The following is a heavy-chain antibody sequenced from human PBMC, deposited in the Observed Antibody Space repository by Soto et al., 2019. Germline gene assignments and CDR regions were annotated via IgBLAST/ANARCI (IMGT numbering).Heavy chain of an antibody. CDR2: LIPIFGTA. Sequence: GASVKVSCKASGGTFSSYAISWVRQAPGQGLEWMGGLIPIFGTANYAQKFQGRVTVTADESTSTAYMELSSLRSEDTAVDYCAREWNRATGYYYGMDVWGQGTTVTVSS. D-gene: IGHD5-12*01. CDR3: AREWNRATGYYYGMDV. J-gene: IGHJ6*02. CDR1: GGTFSSYA. V-gene: IGHV1-69*13.